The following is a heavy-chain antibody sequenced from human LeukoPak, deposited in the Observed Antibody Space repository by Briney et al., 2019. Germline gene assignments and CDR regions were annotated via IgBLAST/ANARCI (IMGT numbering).Heavy chain of an antibody. CDR1: GFTVSTNY. Sequence: PGGSLRLSCAASGFTVSTNYMSWVRQAPGKGLEWVSVIYSGGSTYYADSVKDRFTISRDNSKNTLYLQMNSLRAEDTAVYYCARASMAAAGYYFDYWGQGTLVIVSS. V-gene: IGHV3-66*01. CDR2: IYSGGST. CDR3: ARASMAAAGYYFDY. J-gene: IGHJ4*02. D-gene: IGHD6-13*01.